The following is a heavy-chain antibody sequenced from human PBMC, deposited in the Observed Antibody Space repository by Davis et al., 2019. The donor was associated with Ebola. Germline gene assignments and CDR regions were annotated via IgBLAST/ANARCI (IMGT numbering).Heavy chain of an antibody. V-gene: IGHV1-69*04. CDR2: IIPILGIA. D-gene: IGHD3-22*01. Sequence: AASVKVSCKASGYTFTNYGITWVRQAPGQGLEWMGRIIPILGIANYAQKFQGRVTITADKSTSTAYMELSSLRSEDTAVYYCAGDGYYDSSGYRDYWGQGTLVTVSS. J-gene: IGHJ4*02. CDR1: GYTFTNYG. CDR3: AGDGYYDSSGYRDY.